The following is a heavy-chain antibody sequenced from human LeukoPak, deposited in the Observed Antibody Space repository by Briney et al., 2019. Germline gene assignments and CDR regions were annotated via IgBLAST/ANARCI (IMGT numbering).Heavy chain of an antibody. J-gene: IGHJ3*02. D-gene: IGHD3-9*01. CDR2: IYYSGST. CDR1: GGSISSYY. Sequence: SETLSLTCTVSGGSISSYYWSWIRQPPGKGLEWIGYIYYSGSTNYNPSLRSRVTISVDTSKNQFSLKLSSVTAADTAVYYCARHMGYDILTGYNKEDAFDIWGQGTMVTVSS. V-gene: IGHV4-59*08. CDR3: ARHMGYDILTGYNKEDAFDI.